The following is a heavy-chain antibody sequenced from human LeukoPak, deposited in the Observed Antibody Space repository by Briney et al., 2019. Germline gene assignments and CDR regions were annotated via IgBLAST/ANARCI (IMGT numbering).Heavy chain of an antibody. D-gene: IGHD3-3*01. V-gene: IGHV1-18*01. Sequence: ASVKVSCKASGYTFTSYGISWVRQAPGQGLEWMGWISAYNGNTNYAQKLQGRVTMTTDTSTSTAYMELRSLRSDDTAVYYCASGENYDFWSGYLSYYGMDVWGQGTTVTVSS. CDR3: ASGENYDFWSGYLSYYGMDV. CDR1: GYTFTSYG. J-gene: IGHJ6*02. CDR2: ISAYNGNT.